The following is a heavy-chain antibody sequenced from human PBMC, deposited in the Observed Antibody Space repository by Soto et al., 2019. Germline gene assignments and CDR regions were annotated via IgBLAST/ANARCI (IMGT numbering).Heavy chain of an antibody. CDR1: GFTFSDYY. CDR2: ITSSASSI. V-gene: IGHV3-11*01. Sequence: QVQLVESGGGLVKPGGSLRLSCAASGFTFSDYYMSWVRQAPGMGLEWVSYITSSASSIYYAYSVKGRFTISRDNAKNSLYLQMNSLSAEDMAVYYCARDGCVYGDRYWYFERWGRGTLVTVSS. CDR3: ARDGCVYGDRYWYFER. D-gene: IGHD4-17*01. J-gene: IGHJ2*01.